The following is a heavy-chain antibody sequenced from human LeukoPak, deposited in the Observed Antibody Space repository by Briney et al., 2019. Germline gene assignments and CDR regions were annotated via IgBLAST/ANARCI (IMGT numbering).Heavy chain of an antibody. V-gene: IGHV3-20*04. Sequence: GGSLRLSCAASGFTFDDYGMSWVRQAPGKGLEWVSGINWNGGSTGYADSVKGRFTISRDNAKNSLYLQMNSLRAEDTALYYCARGGPIYCSGDSCYPGDYWGQGTLVTVSS. CDR1: GFTFDDYG. D-gene: IGHD2-15*01. CDR2: INWNGGST. J-gene: IGHJ4*02. CDR3: ARGGPIYCSGDSCYPGDY.